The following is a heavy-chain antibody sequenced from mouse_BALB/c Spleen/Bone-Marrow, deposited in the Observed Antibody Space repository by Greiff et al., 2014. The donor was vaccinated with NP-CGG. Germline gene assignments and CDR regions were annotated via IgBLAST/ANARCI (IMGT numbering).Heavy chain of an antibody. V-gene: IGHV1-5*01. J-gene: IGHJ3*01. CDR1: GYSFTSYW. CDR3: TGYGNYVETSFAY. Sequence: VQLQQSGTVLARPGASVKMSRKASGYSFTSYWMHWVKRRPGQGLEWIGAIYPGNSDTRYNQKFKGKAKLTAVTSASTAYMELSSLTNEDSAVYYCTGYGNYVETSFAYWGQGTLVTVSA. CDR2: IYPGNSDT. D-gene: IGHD2-1*01.